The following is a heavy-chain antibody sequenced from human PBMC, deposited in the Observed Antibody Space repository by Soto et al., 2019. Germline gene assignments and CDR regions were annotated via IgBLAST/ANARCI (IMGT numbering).Heavy chain of an antibody. J-gene: IGHJ4*01. CDR1: GFSLSTSGMC. Sequence: GSGPTLVNPTQTLTLTCTFSGFSLSTSGMCVSWIRQPPGKALEWLALIDWDDDKYYNRSLKTRLTISKDTSENQVVLTMTNMDPVDTATYYCARLKRIVTGDRAFDYWGQGTLVTVSS. V-gene: IGHV2-70*01. CDR3: ARLKRIVTGDRAFDY. D-gene: IGHD7-27*01. CDR2: IDWDDDK.